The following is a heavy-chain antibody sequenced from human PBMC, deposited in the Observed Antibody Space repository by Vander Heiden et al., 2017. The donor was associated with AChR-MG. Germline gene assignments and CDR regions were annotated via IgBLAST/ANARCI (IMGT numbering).Heavy chain of an antibody. V-gene: IGHV3-23*01. Sequence: EVQLLESGGGLVQPGGSLRLSCAASGFTFSSYAMSWVRQAPGKGLEWVSAISGSGGSTYYADSVKGRFTISRDNSKNTLYLQMNSLRAEDTAVYYCAKAPVGSGGSSHNWFDPWGQGTLVTVSS. CDR2: ISGSGGST. D-gene: IGHD2-15*01. J-gene: IGHJ5*02. CDR3: AKAPVGSGGSSHNWFDP. CDR1: GFTFSSYA.